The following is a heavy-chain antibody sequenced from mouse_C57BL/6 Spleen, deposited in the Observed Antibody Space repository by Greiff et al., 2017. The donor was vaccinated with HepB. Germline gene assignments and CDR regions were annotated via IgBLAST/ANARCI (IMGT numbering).Heavy chain of an antibody. D-gene: IGHD1-1*01. CDR1: GFTFSDYG. V-gene: IGHV5-17*01. CDR2: ISSGSSTI. CDR3: ATLYYGSSFYAMDY. J-gene: IGHJ4*01. Sequence: EVKVVESGGGLVKPGGSLKLSCAASGFTFSDYGMHWVRQAPEKGLEWVAYISSGSSTIYYADTVKGRFTISRDNAKNTLFLQMTSLRSDDTAMYYCATLYYGSSFYAMDYWGQGTSVTVSS.